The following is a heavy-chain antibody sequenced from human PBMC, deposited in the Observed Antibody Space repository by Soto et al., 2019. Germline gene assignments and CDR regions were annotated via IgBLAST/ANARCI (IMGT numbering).Heavy chain of an antibody. CDR3: ARDPPPYSSGWYYYFDY. D-gene: IGHD6-19*01. CDR1: GFTFSSYS. J-gene: IGHJ4*02. Sequence: GGSLRLSCAASGFTFSSYSMNWVRQAPGKGLEWVSYISSSSTIYYADSVKGRFTISRDNAKNSLYLQMNSLRDEDTAVYYCARDPPPYSSGWYYYFDYWGQGTLVTVSS. V-gene: IGHV3-48*02. CDR2: ISSSSTI.